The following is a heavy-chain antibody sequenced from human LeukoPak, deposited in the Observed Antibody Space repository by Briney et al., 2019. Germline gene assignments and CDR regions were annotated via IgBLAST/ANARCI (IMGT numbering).Heavy chain of an antibody. D-gene: IGHD4-17*01. V-gene: IGHV1-69*05. J-gene: IGHJ1*01. CDR1: GGTFSSYA. CDR3: ARGSDYGDYFPK. CDR2: IIPIFGTA. Sequence: ASVKVSCKAPGGTFSSYAISWLRQAPGQGLEWMGRIIPIFGTANYAQKFQGRVTITTDESTSTAYMELSSLRSEDTAVYYCARGSDYGDYFPKWGQGTLVTVSS.